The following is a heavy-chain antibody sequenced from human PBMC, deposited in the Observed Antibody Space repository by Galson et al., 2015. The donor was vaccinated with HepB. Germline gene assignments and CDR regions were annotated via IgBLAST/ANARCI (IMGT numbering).Heavy chain of an antibody. CDR2: IKQDGSEK. CDR3: ARVNLEWLPHAFDI. CDR1: GFTFSSYW. J-gene: IGHJ3*02. Sequence: SLRLSCAASGFTFSSYWMSWVRQAPGKGLEWVANIKQDGSEKYYVDSVKGRFTISRDNAKNSLYLQMNSLRAEDTAVYYCARVNLEWLPHAFDIWGQGTMVTVSS. V-gene: IGHV3-7*03. D-gene: IGHD3-3*01.